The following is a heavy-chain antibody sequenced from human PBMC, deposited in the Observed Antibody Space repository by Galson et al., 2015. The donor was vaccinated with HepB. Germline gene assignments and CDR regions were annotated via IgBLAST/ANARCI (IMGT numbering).Heavy chain of an antibody. CDR1: GFTFSSYA. J-gene: IGHJ4*02. V-gene: IGHV3-23*01. CDR2: ISGSGGST. D-gene: IGHD3-16*02. Sequence: SLRLSCAASGFTFSSYAMSWVRQAPGKGLEWVSAISGSGGSTYYADSVKGRFTISRDNSKNTLYLQMNSLRAEDTAVYYCAKDYDYVWGSYRPIDYWGQGTLVTVSS. CDR3: AKDYDYVWGSYRPIDY.